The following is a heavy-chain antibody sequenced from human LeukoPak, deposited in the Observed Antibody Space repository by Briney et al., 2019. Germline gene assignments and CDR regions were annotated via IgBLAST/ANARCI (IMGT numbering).Heavy chain of an antibody. CDR3: AREMGIAVAGAFGY. V-gene: IGHV1-2*02. CDR2: INPNSGDT. D-gene: IGHD6-19*01. CDR1: GYTFTVYY. Sequence: ASVKVSCKASGYTFTVYYMHWVRQAPGQGLEWMGWINPNSGDTNFVQEFQGRVTMTRDTSISTVYMELSRLRSDDTAVYYCAREMGIAVAGAFGYWGQGTLVTVSS. J-gene: IGHJ4*02.